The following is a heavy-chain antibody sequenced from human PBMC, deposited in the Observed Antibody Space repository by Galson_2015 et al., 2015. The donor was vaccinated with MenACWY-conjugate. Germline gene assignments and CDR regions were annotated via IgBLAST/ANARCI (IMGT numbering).Heavy chain of an antibody. V-gene: IGHV3-74*01. J-gene: IGHJ5*02. CDR1: GFTFSTYW. Sequence: SLRLSCAASGFTFSTYWMHWVRQAPGKGLVWVSRVNSDGRSTSYADSVKGRFSISRDNAKNTLYLQMNSLRAEDTAVYYHARAYCTGTSCAGSFDPWGQGTLVTVSS. CDR2: VNSDGRST. CDR3: ARAYCTGTSCAGSFDP. D-gene: IGHD2-8*02.